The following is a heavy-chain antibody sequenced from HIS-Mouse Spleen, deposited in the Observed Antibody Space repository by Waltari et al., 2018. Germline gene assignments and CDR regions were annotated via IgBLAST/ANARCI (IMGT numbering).Heavy chain of an antibody. J-gene: IGHJ4*02. Sequence: QLQLQESGPGLVKPSETLSLTCTVSGGSISSSSYYWGWIRQPPGKGLEWIGSIYYSGSTYYNPSLKSRVTISVDTSKNQFSLKLSSVTAADTAVYYCARDLRAGYFDYWGQGTLVTVSS. CDR1: GGSISSSSYY. CDR2: IYYSGST. V-gene: IGHV4-39*07. CDR3: ARDLRAGYFDY.